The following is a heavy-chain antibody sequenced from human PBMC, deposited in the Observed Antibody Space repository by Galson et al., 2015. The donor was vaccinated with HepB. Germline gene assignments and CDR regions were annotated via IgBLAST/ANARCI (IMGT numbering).Heavy chain of an antibody. V-gene: IGHV1-46*01. CDR3: ARETPDTYYFDY. J-gene: IGHJ4*02. D-gene: IGHD2-15*01. CDR1: GYTLTNYH. CDR2: IFAGGGST. Sequence: SVKASCKASGYTLTNYHFHWVRQAPGQGPEWMGKIFAGGGSTRYAERFQGRVTLTRDSSTSTIYKEVSSLRSDDTAVYYCARETPDTYYFDYWGQGTLVTVSS.